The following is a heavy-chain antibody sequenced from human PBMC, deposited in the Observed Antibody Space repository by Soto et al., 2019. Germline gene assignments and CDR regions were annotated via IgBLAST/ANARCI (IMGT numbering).Heavy chain of an antibody. Sequence: EVQLVEAGGGLVQPGASLRLSCAASGFTFSTSWIHWVRQAPGKGLVWVSRINGDGGTINYADSVKGRFTISRDNAKNTVYLQMNSLSADDTAVYYCTRGGNYYFDYWGQGTLVTVSS. D-gene: IGHD1-7*01. CDR1: GFTFSTSW. CDR2: INGDGGTI. J-gene: IGHJ4*02. CDR3: TRGGNYYFDY. V-gene: IGHV3-74*01.